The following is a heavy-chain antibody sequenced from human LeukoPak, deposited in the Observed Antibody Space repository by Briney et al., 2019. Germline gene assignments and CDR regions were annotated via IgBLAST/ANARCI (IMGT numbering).Heavy chain of an antibody. CDR1: GFTFSSYD. J-gene: IGHJ4*02. Sequence: GGSLRLSCAASGFTFSSYDMSWVRQAPGKGLEWVSAISGSGGSTYYADSVKGRFTISRDNSKNTLYLQMNSLRAEDTAVYYCAREYCSGGSCYRGAFDYWGQGTLVTVSS. D-gene: IGHD2-15*01. V-gene: IGHV3-23*01. CDR2: ISGSGGST. CDR3: AREYCSGGSCYRGAFDY.